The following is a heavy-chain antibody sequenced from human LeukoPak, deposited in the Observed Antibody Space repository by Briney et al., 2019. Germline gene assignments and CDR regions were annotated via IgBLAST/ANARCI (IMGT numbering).Heavy chain of an antibody. CDR3: ARHKTGRIAARRWPTDYYYYYMDV. CDR1: GGSISSYY. Sequence: PSETLSLTCTVSGGSISSYYWSWIRQPPGKGLEWIGYIYTSGSTDYNPSLKSRVTISVDTSKNQFSLKLSSVTAADTAVYYCARHKTGRIAARRWPTDYYYYYMDVWGKGTTVTVSS. J-gene: IGHJ6*03. V-gene: IGHV4-4*09. CDR2: IYTSGST. D-gene: IGHD6-6*01.